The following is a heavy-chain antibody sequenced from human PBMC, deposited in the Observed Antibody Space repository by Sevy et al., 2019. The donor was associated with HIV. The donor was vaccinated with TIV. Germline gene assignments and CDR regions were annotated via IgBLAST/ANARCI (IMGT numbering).Heavy chain of an antibody. J-gene: IGHJ4*02. CDR1: GFTFHGYS. V-gene: IGHV3-48*01. Sequence: GGSLRLSCAASGFTFHGYSMNWVRQAPGKGLEWVSYISGSSRTTIYYADSVKGRFTISRDNAENSLYLQMNSLTTEETAVYYCARDSPDYGGNSDYFDYWGQGTLVTVSS. CDR3: ARDSPDYGGNSDYFDY. CDR2: ISGSSRTTI. D-gene: IGHD4-17*01.